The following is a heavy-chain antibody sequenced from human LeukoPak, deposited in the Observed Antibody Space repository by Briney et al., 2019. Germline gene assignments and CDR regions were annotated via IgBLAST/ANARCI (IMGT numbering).Heavy chain of an antibody. CDR3: ASTYYYDSSGYYYYYGMDV. V-gene: IGHV3-33*01. J-gene: IGHJ6*02. D-gene: IGHD3-22*01. Sequence: GGSLRLSCAASGFTFSSYGMHWVRQAPGKGLEWVAVIWYDGSNKYYADSVKGRFTISRDNSKNTLYLQMSSLRAEDTAVYYCASTYYYDSSGYYYYYGMDVWGQGTTVTVSS. CDR1: GFTFSSYG. CDR2: IWYDGSNK.